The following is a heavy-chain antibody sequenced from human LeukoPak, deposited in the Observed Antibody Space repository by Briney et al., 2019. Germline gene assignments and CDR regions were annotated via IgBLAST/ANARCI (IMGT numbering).Heavy chain of an antibody. CDR3: ARVGVGSGWYDY. J-gene: IGHJ4*02. CDR2: IKQDGSEK. D-gene: IGHD6-19*01. V-gene: IGHV3-7*01. CDR1: GFTFSCYW. Sequence: PGGSLRLSCAASGFTFSCYWMSWVRQAPGKGLEWVANIKQDGSEKYYVDSVKGRFTISRDNAKNSLYLQMNSLRAEDTAVYYCARVGVGSGWYDYWGQGTLVTVSS.